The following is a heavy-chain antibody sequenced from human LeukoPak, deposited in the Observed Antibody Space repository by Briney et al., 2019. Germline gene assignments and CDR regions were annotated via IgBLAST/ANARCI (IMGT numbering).Heavy chain of an antibody. CDR2: IGPNSGGT. Sequence: GASVKVSCKASGYTFTDYHIHWVRQAPGQRLEWMGWIGPNSGGTDYAQKFQGRVTMTRDTSISTAYLVLSRLASDDTAVYYCARANTIMTTVVTSFDSWGQGTLVTVSS. J-gene: IGHJ4*02. CDR3: ARANTIMTTVVTSFDS. D-gene: IGHD4-23*01. V-gene: IGHV1-2*02. CDR1: GYTFTDYH.